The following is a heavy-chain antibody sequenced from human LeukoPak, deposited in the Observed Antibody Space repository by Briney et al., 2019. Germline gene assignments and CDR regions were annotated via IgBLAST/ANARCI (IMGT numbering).Heavy chain of an antibody. Sequence: ASVKVSCKASGYTFTSYGISWVRQAPGQGLEWMGWISAYNGNTNYAQKLQGRVTMTTDTSTSTAYMELRSLRSDGTAVYYCARDRTYYDSSGYYLPFDYWGQGTLVTVSS. V-gene: IGHV1-18*01. CDR3: ARDRTYYDSSGYYLPFDY. D-gene: IGHD3-22*01. CDR2: ISAYNGNT. J-gene: IGHJ4*02. CDR1: GYTFTSYG.